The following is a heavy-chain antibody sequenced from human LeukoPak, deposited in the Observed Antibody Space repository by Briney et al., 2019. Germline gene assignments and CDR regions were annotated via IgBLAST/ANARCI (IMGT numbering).Heavy chain of an antibody. V-gene: IGHV4-39*01. Sequence: PSETLSLTCTVSGGPIISDTSYWGWIRQPPGKGLEWIGTVYYRGSTHYKPSLKTRVTISIDTSKNQFSLKLSSVTAADTAVYYCAATGYCSSTSCYPSSKLAYYYYMDVWGKGTTVTVSS. CDR2: VYYRGST. CDR1: GGPIISDTSY. D-gene: IGHD2-2*01. J-gene: IGHJ6*03. CDR3: AATGYCSSTSCYPSSKLAYYYYMDV.